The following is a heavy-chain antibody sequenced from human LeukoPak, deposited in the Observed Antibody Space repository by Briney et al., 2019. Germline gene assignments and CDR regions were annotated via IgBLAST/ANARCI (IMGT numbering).Heavy chain of an antibody. V-gene: IGHV4-30-2*01. J-gene: IGHJ4*02. Sequence: SQTLSLTCAVSGGSISSGGYYWSWIRQPPGKGLEWIGEINHSGSTNYNPSLKSRVTISVDTSKNQFSLKLSSVTAADTAVYYCARSWIHYFDYWGQGTLVTVPS. D-gene: IGHD5-18*01. CDR3: ARSWIHYFDY. CDR2: INHSGST. CDR1: GGSISSGGYY.